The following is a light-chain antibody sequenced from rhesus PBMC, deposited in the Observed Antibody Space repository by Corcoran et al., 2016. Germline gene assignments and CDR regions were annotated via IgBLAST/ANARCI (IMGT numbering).Light chain of an antibody. V-gene: IGKV1-74*01. CDR1: ENVNNY. CDR2: AAS. CDR3: QHSYGTPYS. J-gene: IGKJ2*01. Sequence: DIQMTQSPSSLSASVGDRVTITCRASENVNNYLHWYQQKPGKAPKLLIYAASTWQSGVPSRFSGSGSGTDYTFTISSLQPEDVATYYCQHSYGTPYSFGQGTKVEIK.